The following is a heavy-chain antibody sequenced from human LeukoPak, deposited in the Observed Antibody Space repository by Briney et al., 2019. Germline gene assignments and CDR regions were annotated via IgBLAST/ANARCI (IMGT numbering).Heavy chain of an antibody. V-gene: IGHV3-30*18. CDR1: GFTFSSYG. J-gene: IGHJ5*02. D-gene: IGHD6-13*01. Sequence: PGRSLRLSCAASGFTFSSYGMHWVRQAPGKGLEWVAVISYDGSNKYYADSVKGRFTISRDNSKNTLYLQMNSLRAEDTAVYYCAKGAAAGRGWFDPWGQGTLVTVSS. CDR2: ISYDGSNK. CDR3: AKGAAAGRGWFDP.